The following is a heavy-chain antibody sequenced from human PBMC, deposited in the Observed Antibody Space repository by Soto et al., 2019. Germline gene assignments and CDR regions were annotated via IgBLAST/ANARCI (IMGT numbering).Heavy chain of an antibody. Sequence: GGSLRLSCAASGFTFSSYSMNWVRQAPGKGLEWVSSISSSSSYIYYADSVKGRFTISRDNAKNSLYLQMNRLRAEDTAVYYCARDRRFLEWLTLGYYYGMDVWGQGTTVTVSS. J-gene: IGHJ6*02. CDR2: ISSSSSYI. CDR3: ARDRRFLEWLTLGYYYGMDV. D-gene: IGHD3-3*01. V-gene: IGHV3-21*01. CDR1: GFTFSSYS.